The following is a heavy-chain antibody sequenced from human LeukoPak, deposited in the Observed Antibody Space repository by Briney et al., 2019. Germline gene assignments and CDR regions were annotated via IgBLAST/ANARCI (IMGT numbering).Heavy chain of an antibody. CDR1: GYTFTGYY. CDR2: ISAYNGNT. CDR3: ALVDTMVRGVIYYYMGV. J-gene: IGHJ6*03. Sequence: GASVKVSCKASGYTFTGYYIHWVRQAPGQGLEWMGWISAYNGNTNYAQKLQGRVTMTTDTSTSTAYMELRSLRSDDTAVYYCALVDTMVRGVIYYYMGVWGKGTTVTVSS. V-gene: IGHV1-18*04. D-gene: IGHD3-10*01.